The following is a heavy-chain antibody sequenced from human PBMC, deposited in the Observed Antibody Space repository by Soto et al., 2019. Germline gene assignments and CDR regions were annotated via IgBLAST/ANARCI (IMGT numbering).Heavy chain of an antibody. J-gene: IGHJ4*02. D-gene: IGHD3-16*02. CDR1: GFTFSSYS. CDR3: ARASDYIWGSYRYFYYFDY. Sequence: GGSLRLSCAASGFTFSSYSMNWVRQAPGKGLEWVSYISSSSSTIYYADSVKGRFTISRDNAKNSLYLQMNSLRAEDTAVYYCARASDYIWGSYRYFYYFDYWGQGTLVTVSS. CDR2: ISSSSSTI. V-gene: IGHV3-48*01.